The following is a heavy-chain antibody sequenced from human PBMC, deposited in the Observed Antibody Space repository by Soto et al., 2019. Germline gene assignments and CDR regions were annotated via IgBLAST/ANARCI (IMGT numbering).Heavy chain of an antibody. D-gene: IGHD6-13*01. Sequence: SGPTLVNPTQTLTLTCTFSGFSFSTSAVGVGWIRQPPGKALEWLALIYWDDDKRYSPSLKSRLTITKDTSRNQVVVTMTNMDPVDTATYYCAHVYWAASGTRYYFAYWGQGTLVTVSS. J-gene: IGHJ4*02. CDR2: IYWDDDK. V-gene: IGHV2-5*02. CDR3: AHVYWAASGTRYYFAY. CDR1: GFSFSTSAVG.